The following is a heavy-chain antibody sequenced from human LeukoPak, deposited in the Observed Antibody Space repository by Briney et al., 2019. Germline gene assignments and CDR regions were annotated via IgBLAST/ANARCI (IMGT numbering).Heavy chain of an antibody. CDR3: ARGWFVLTAKNSFDF. Sequence: PSETLSLTCTVSGDSMSTFYWSWIRQPPGKELEWIGNIYHSGRTDYNPSLKTRVTISRDTSQNQFSLNLSSVNAADTAIYFCARGWFVLTAKNSFDFWGKGARVPVS. CDR2: IYHSGRT. CDR1: GDSMSTFY. D-gene: IGHD3-9*01. V-gene: IGHV4-59*01. J-gene: IGHJ4*02.